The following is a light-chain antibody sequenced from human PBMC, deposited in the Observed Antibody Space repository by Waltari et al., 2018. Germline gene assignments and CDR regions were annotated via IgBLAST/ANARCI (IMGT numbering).Light chain of an antibody. Sequence: QSALTQPASVSGSPGQSITISCSGTDSDVGAYDFVSWYQQHPGKAPHLIIYEVSNRASGISSRCSAAKSGNTASLTISGLQAEDEADYYCSSYTTSSAPGVFGTGTRVTVL. CDR1: DSDVGAYDF. CDR3: SSYTTSSAPGV. V-gene: IGLV2-14*01. J-gene: IGLJ1*01. CDR2: EVS.